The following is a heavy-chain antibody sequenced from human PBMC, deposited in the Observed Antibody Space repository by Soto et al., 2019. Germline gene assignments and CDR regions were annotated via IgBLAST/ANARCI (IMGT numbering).Heavy chain of an antibody. D-gene: IGHD3-3*01. CDR1: GFTFSSYG. CDR3: ARDPTYYDFWSGYRDYYYYYMDV. V-gene: IGHV3-33*01. J-gene: IGHJ6*03. Sequence: GGSLRLSCAASGFTFSSYGMHWVRQAPGKGLEWVAVIWYDGSNKYYADSVKGRFTISRDNSKNTLYLQMNSLRAEDTAVYYCARDPTYYDFWSGYRDYYYYYMDVWGKGTTVTVSS. CDR2: IWYDGSNK.